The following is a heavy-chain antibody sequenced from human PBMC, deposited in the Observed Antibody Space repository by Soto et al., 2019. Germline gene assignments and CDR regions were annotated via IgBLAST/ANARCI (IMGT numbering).Heavy chain of an antibody. V-gene: IGHV3-30-3*01. J-gene: IGHJ4*02. CDR1: GFTFSSYA. Sequence: QVQLVESGGGVVQPGRSLRLSCAASGFTFSSYAMHWVRQAPGKGLEWVAVISYDGSNKYYADSVKGRFTISRDNSKNTLYLQMNSLRAEDTTVYYCARDIAAAYFDYWGQGTLVTVSS. CDR3: ARDIAAAYFDY. D-gene: IGHD6-13*01. CDR2: ISYDGSNK.